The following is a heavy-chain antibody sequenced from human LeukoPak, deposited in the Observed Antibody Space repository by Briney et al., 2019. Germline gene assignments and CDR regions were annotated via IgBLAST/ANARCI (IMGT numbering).Heavy chain of an antibody. J-gene: IGHJ6*03. D-gene: IGHD3-22*01. V-gene: IGHV3-30*04. Sequence: GGSLRLSCAASGFTFASYAMHWVRQPPGKGLEWVTLLAYDGTNKQYADSVKGRFTISRDNSKNTLYLQMNSLRVEDTALYYCAKDGGNYYDIDGSYLMRSYMDVWGEGTTVTVSS. CDR2: LAYDGTNK. CDR1: GFTFASYA. CDR3: AKDGGNYYDIDGSYLMRSYMDV.